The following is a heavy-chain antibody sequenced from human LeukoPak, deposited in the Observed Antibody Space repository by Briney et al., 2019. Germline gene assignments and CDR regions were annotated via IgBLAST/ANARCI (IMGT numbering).Heavy chain of an antibody. V-gene: IGHV3-30*04. CDR3: AKEPRNIPGAGAFDI. D-gene: IGHD2-2*02. J-gene: IGHJ3*02. Sequence: TGGSLRLSCAASGFTFSNYVMHWVRQAPGKGLEWMAVISYDGNNKHYADSVKGRFTISRDNSKNTQYLQMNSLRAEDTAVYYCAKEPRNIPGAGAFDIWGQGAMVTVSS. CDR2: ISYDGNNK. CDR1: GFTFSNYV.